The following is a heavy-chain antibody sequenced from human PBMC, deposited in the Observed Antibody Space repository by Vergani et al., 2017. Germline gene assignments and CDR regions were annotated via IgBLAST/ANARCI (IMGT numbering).Heavy chain of an antibody. J-gene: IGHJ3*02. D-gene: IGHD1-1*01. V-gene: IGHV1-46*01. CDR1: GSTFTSYY. Sequence: QVQLVHLGAEVKKPGAPLKAPCKALGSTFTSYYMHWVRQAPGQGFEWMGIINPSGGSTSYAKKFQGRATMTRDTPTSTVYMELSSLRSEDTTVYYCAGGGRSDNWNVDAFDIWGQGTMVTVSS. CDR3: AGGGRSDNWNVDAFDI. CDR2: INPSGGST.